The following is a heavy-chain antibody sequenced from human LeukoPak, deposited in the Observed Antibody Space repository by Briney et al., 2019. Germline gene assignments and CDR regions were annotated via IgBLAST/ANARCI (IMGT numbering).Heavy chain of an antibody. J-gene: IGHJ4*02. D-gene: IGHD2-2*01. CDR3: ARGVRVVSAGQREYYFDH. CDR2: MNPNSGHT. Sequence: ASVKVSCKASGYTFTNYDINWVRQATGQGLEWMGWMNPNSGHTGYAQMFQGRVSMTRNTSISTAYMELSSLRSEDTAVYYCARGVRVVSAGQREYYFDHWGQGTLVTVSS. V-gene: IGHV1-8*01. CDR1: GYTFTNYD.